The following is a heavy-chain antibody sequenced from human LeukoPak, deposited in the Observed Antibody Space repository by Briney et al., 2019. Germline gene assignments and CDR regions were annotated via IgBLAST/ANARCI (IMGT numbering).Heavy chain of an antibody. CDR1: GFTFSSYG. CDR3: AKGGAGYYGSGKYDY. D-gene: IGHD3-10*01. Sequence: GGSLRLSCAASGFTFSSYGMHWVRQAPGKGLEWVAFIRYDGSNKYYADSVKGRFTISRDNSKNTLYLQMNSLRAEDTAVYYCAKGGAGYYGSGKYDYWGQGTLVTVSS. V-gene: IGHV3-30*02. J-gene: IGHJ4*02. CDR2: IRYDGSNK.